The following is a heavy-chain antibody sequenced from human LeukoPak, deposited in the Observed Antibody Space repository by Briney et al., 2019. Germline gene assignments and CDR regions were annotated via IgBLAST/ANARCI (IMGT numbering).Heavy chain of an antibody. CDR1: GFSFSGYG. J-gene: IGHJ6*03. CDR3: AKVMPPGRIRFYSYYMDV. V-gene: IGHV3-30*02. CDR2: IRYDGSNE. Sequence: PGGSLRFSCAASGFSFSGYGMHWVRQAPGKGLEWVAFIRYDGSNEYYADSVKGRFTISRDKSKNTLSLQMNGLRVEDTAVYYCAKVMPPGRIRFYSYYMDVWGKGTTVTVS. D-gene: IGHD2-15*01.